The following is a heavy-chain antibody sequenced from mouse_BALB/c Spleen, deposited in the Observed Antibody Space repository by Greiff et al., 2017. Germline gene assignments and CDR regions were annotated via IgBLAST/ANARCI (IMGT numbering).Heavy chain of an antibody. CDR3: AIYDGYYFDY. V-gene: IGHV1S137*01. J-gene: IGHJ2*01. CDR1: GYTFTDYA. D-gene: IGHD2-3*01. Sequence: QVQLKESGAELVRPGVSVKISCKGSGYTFTDYAMHWVKQSHAKSLEWIGVISTYYGDASYNQKFKGKATMTVDKSSSTAYMELARLTSEDSAIYYCAIYDGYYFDYWGQGTTLTVSS. CDR2: ISTYYGDA.